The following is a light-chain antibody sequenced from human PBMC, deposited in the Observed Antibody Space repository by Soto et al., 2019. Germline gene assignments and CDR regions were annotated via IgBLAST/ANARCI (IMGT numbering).Light chain of an antibody. J-gene: IGKJ5*01. Sequence: EFVLTQSPATLSLSPVERATLYFISSQSVSSNLAWYQQKPGQAPRLLIYGASTRATGIPARFSGSGSGTEFTLTIRSLQSEDFAVYYCQQYNNWPPINCGQGTRLEI. V-gene: IGKV3-15*01. CDR2: GAS. CDR1: QSVSSN. CDR3: QQYNNWPPIN.